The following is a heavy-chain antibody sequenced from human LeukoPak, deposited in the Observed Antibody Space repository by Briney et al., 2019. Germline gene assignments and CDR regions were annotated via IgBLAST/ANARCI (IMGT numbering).Heavy chain of an antibody. CDR3: ALLGGGRLLKYYFDY. CDR2: ISSSGSTR. J-gene: IGHJ4*02. D-gene: IGHD2-21*01. Sequence: GGSLRLSCTASGFTFSSYEMNWVRQAPGKGLEWVSYISSSGSTRYPADSVKGRFTISRDNAKNSLYLQMNSLRAEDTAVYYCALLGGGRLLKYYFDYWGQGTLVTVSS. CDR1: GFTFSSYE. V-gene: IGHV3-48*03.